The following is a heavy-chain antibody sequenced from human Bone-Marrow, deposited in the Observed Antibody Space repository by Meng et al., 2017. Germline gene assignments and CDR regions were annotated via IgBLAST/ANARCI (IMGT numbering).Heavy chain of an antibody. CDR3: VRVKNIVATIKFFDF. CDR1: VYTFTGYY. J-gene: IGHJ4*02. CDR2: INPNTGDT. Sequence: ASVKVSCQASVYTFTGYYIHWVRQAPGQGLEWMGWINPNTGDTNYSHKFQARVTMTSDTSIRTAYMELSWLRSDDTAVYYCVRVKNIVATIKFFDFWGQGTLVTVSS. D-gene: IGHD5-12*01. V-gene: IGHV1-2*02.